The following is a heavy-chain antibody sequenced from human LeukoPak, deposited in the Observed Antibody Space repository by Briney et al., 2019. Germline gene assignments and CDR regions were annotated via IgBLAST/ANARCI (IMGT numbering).Heavy chain of an antibody. D-gene: IGHD3-16*01. CDR2: IIPIFGTA. V-gene: IGHV1-69*05. CDR3: ARDRLAEGDIDY. J-gene: IGHJ4*02. CDR1: GGTFSSYA. Sequence: SVKVSCKASGGTFSSYAISLVRQAPGQGLEWMGRIIPIFGTANYAQKFQGRVTITTDESTSTAYMELSSLRSEDTAVYYGARDRLAEGDIDYWGQGTLVTVSS.